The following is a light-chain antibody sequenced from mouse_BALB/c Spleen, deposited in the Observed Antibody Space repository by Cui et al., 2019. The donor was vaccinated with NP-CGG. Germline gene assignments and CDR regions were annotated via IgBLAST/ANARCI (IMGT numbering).Light chain of an antibody. CDR2: GTN. CDR3: ALWCSNHWV. CDR1: TEAVTTSNY. V-gene: IGLV1*01. Sequence: QAVVTQESALTTSPGETVTLTCRSSTEAVTTSNYANWVQEKPDHLFTGLIGGTNNRAPGVPARFSGSLIGDKAALTIIGAQTEDEAIYFCALWCSNHWVFGGGTKLTVL. J-gene: IGLJ1*01.